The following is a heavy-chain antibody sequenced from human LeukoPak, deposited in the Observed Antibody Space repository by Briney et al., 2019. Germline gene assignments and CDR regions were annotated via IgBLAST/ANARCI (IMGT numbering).Heavy chain of an antibody. CDR1: GGSISGYY. CDR2: IDTSGNT. CDR3: ARAASGDAVDYYGSGRRYYSYYMDV. D-gene: IGHD3-10*01. J-gene: IGHJ6*03. V-gene: IGHV4-4*07. Sequence: SETLSLTCAVSGGSISGYYWSWIRQPAGKGLEWIGRIDTSGNTNYSPSLKSRVIMSLATSKNQFSLKVMSVTAADTAVYYCARAASGDAVDYYGSGRRYYSYYMDVWGKGTTVTISS.